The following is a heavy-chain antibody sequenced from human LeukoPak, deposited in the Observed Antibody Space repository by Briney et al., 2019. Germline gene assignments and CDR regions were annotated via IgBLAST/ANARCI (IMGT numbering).Heavy chain of an antibody. D-gene: IGHD6-13*01. V-gene: IGHV3-33*01. CDR1: GFTFSSYG. CDR2: IWYDGSNK. Sequence: AGGSLRLSCAASGFTFSSYGMHWVRQAPGKGLEWVAVIWYDGSNKIYADSVKGRFTISRDNSKNTLYVQMYSLRAEDTAVYYCARGRAAADLDYWGQGTLVTVSS. CDR3: ARGRAAADLDY. J-gene: IGHJ4*02.